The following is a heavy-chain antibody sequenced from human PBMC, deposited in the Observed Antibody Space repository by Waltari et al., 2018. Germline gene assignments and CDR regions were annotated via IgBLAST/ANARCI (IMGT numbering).Heavy chain of an antibody. CDR2: IYYSGST. Sequence: QLQLQESGPGLVKPSETLSLTCTVSGGSISSSSYYWGWIRQPPGKGLEWIGSIYYSGSTYYNPALKSRVTISVDTSKNQFSLKLCSVTAAETAVYYCARDGDLGYWGQGTLVTVSS. CDR1: GGSISSSSYY. V-gene: IGHV4-39*07. J-gene: IGHJ4*02. D-gene: IGHD7-27*01. CDR3: ARDGDLGY.